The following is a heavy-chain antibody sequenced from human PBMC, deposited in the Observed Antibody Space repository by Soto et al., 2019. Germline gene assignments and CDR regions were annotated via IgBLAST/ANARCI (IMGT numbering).Heavy chain of an antibody. D-gene: IGHD2-2*01. J-gene: IGHJ4*02. CDR3: AREIFLEYQLLVDY. Sequence: ASVKVSCKASGYTFTSYAMHWVRQAPGQRLEWMGWISAYNGNTNYAQKLQGRVTMTTDTSTSTAYMELRSLRSDDTAVYYCAREIFLEYQLLVDYWGQGTLVTVSS. CDR1: GYTFTSYA. V-gene: IGHV1-18*01. CDR2: ISAYNGNT.